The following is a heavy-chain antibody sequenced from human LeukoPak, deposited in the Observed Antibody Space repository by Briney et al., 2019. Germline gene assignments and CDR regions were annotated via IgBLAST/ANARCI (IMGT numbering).Heavy chain of an antibody. CDR3: ARVYGIRFDY. V-gene: IGHV1-2*02. D-gene: IGHD4-17*01. J-gene: IGHJ4*02. CDR2: INPNSGGT. Sequence: XWVXXAXGQXLEWMGWINPNSGGTNYAQKFQGRVTMTRDTSISTAYMELSRLRSDDTAVYYCARVYGIRFDYWGQGTLVTVSS.